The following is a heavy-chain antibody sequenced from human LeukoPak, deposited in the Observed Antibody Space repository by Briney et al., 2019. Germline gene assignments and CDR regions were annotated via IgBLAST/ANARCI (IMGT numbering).Heavy chain of an antibody. CDR2: ISWNSGSI. Sequence: GRSLRLSCAASGFTFDDYAMHWVRQAPGKGLEWVSGISWNSGSIGYADSVKGRFTISRDNAKNSLYLQMNSLRAEDTALYYCAKDQAGIFDYWGLGTLVTVSS. CDR1: GFTFDDYA. V-gene: IGHV3-9*01. J-gene: IGHJ4*02. CDR3: AKDQAGIFDY. D-gene: IGHD6-19*01.